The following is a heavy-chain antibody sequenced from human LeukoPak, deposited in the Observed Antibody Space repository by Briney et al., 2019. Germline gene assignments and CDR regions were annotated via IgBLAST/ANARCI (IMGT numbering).Heavy chain of an antibody. D-gene: IGHD5-12*01. J-gene: IGHJ4*02. CDR2: ISSSSSYI. CDR3: ARDIYSGYDLGY. V-gene: IGHV3-21*01. CDR1: GFTFSSYA. Sequence: GGSLRLSCAASGFTFSSYAMSWVRQAPGKGLEWVSSISSSSSYIYYADSVKGRFTISRDNAKNSLYLQMNSLRAEDTAVYYCARDIYSGYDLGYWGQGTLVTVSS.